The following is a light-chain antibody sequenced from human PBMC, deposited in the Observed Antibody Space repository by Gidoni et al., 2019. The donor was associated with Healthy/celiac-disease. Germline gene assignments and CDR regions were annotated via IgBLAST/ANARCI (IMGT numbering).Light chain of an antibody. CDR3: QQSYSTPYT. CDR1: QSISSY. CDR2: AAS. J-gene: IGKJ2*01. V-gene: IGKV1-39*01. Sequence: DIQMTQSPSSLSASVGHRFTITCRATQSISSYLNCYQQKPGKARKLLIYAASSVKSAFPSRCSGRGSGTDFTITISRLQAEDFANYYCQQSYSTPYTFXQXTKLEIK.